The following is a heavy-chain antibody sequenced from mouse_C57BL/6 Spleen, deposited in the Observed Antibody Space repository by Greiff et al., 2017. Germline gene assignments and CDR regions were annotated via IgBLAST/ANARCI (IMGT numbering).Heavy chain of an antibody. CDR1: GFTFSDFY. Sequence: EVKLMESGGGLVQSGRSLRLSCATSGFTFSDFYMEWVRQAPGKGLEWIAASRNKAYDYTTEYSASVKGRFIVSRDTSQSILYLQMNALRAEDTAIYYCARSDGYFLYWYFDVWGTGTTVTVSS. J-gene: IGHJ1*03. CDR2: SRNKAYDYTT. CDR3: ARSDGYFLYWYFDV. V-gene: IGHV7-1*01. D-gene: IGHD2-3*01.